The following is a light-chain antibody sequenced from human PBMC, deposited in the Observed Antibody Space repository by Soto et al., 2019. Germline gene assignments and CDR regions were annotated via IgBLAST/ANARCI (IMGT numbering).Light chain of an antibody. CDR1: QSISTW. CDR3: QHYKHYTESA. V-gene: IGKV1-5*03. CDR2: KAS. Sequence: DIQMTQSPSTLSASVGDRVTITCRASQSISTWLAWYQQKPGKAPKVLVHKASSLANGVPSRFSGTGSETEFTLTISSLQPDDFATYYCQHYKHYTESAFGQGTKLEIK. J-gene: IGKJ2*01.